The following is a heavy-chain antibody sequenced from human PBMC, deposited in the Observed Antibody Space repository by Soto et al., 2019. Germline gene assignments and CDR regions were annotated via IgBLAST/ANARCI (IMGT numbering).Heavy chain of an antibody. CDR1: GGTFSSYA. CDR2: IIPIFGTA. Sequence: QVQLVQSGAEVKKPGSSVKVSCKASGGTFSSYAISWVRQAPGQGLEWMGGIIPIFGTANYAQKFQGRVTITADESTSTADMELSSLRSEDTAVYYCASSSGAGTTSRRRAFDIWGQGTMVTVSS. CDR3: ASSSGAGTTSRRRAFDI. V-gene: IGHV1-69*12. D-gene: IGHD1-7*01. J-gene: IGHJ3*02.